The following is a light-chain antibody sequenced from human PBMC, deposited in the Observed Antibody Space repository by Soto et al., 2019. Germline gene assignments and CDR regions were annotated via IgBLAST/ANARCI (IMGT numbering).Light chain of an antibody. J-gene: IGKJ1*01. CDR2: KAS. CDR3: QQYNRYWT. CDR1: QSISTW. V-gene: IGKV1-5*03. Sequence: DIQMTQSPSTVSASVGDRVTITCRDSQSISTWLAWYQHKPGEAPKLLIYKASSLESGVPSRFSGSGSGTEFTLTISSLEPDDFATYYCQQYNRYWTFGQGTKVEVK.